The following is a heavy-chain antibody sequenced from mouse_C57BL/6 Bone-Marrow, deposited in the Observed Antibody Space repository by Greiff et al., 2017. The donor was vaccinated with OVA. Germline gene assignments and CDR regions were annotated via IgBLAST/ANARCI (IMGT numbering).Heavy chain of an antibody. Sequence: VQLQQPGTDLVKPGASVKLSCTASGYTFTSYGMHWVQQRPGQGLEWIGNINRSNGGTKNNEKYKSKATLTVDKDNSTAYMQLSSLTSEDSAVDYYARGGYYSNCGAMDYWGQGTSVTVSS. V-gene: IGHV1-53*01. J-gene: IGHJ4*01. CDR2: INRSNGGT. CDR1: GYTFTSYG. CDR3: ARGGYYSNCGAMDY. D-gene: IGHD2-5*01.